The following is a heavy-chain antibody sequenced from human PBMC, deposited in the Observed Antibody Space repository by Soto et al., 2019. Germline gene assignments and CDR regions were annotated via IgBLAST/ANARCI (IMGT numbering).Heavy chain of an antibody. CDR1: GFTVSSNY. Sequence: GGSLRLSCAASGFTVSSNYMSWVRQAPGKGLEWVSVIYSGGSTYYADSVKGRFTISRDNSKNTLYLQMNSLRAEDTAVYYCARDLTGGGSSHWFDPWGQGTLVTVSS. V-gene: IGHV3-53*01. D-gene: IGHD2-15*01. CDR2: IYSGGST. CDR3: ARDLTGGGSSHWFDP. J-gene: IGHJ5*02.